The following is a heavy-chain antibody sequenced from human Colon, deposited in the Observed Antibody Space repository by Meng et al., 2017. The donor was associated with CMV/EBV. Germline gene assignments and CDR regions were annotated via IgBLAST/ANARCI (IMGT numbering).Heavy chain of an antibody. D-gene: IGHD1-14*01. V-gene: IGHV3-11*01. Sequence: GESLKISCAASGFNFSDYYMSWIRQAPGKGLDWISYITNSGITTYYADSVRDRFTISRDNAKNSLYLQMNSLIADDTAVYYCARGGEMNHDYWGQGTLVTVSS. J-gene: IGHJ4*02. CDR2: ITNSGITT. CDR3: ARGGEMNHDY. CDR1: GFNFSDYY.